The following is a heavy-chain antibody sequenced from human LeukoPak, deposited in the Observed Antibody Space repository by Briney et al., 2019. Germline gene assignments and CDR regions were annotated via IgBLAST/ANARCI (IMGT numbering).Heavy chain of an antibody. Sequence: SETLSLTCTVSGGSISSYYWSWIWQPPGKGLEWIGYIHYSGSTNYNPSLKSRVTISVDTSKNQFSLKVRSVTAADTAVYYCARLRGYCINDVCSSDRFPDYWGQGTLVTVSS. V-gene: IGHV4-59*01. CDR1: GGSISSYY. D-gene: IGHD2-8*01. CDR2: IHYSGST. CDR3: ARLRGYCINDVCSSDRFPDY. J-gene: IGHJ4*02.